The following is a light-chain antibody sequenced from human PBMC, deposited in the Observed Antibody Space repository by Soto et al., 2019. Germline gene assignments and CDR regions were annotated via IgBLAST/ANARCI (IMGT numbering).Light chain of an antibody. CDR2: EVS. CDR1: SSDVGGYNY. CDR3: SSFAGNNQLV. Sequence: QSALTQPPSASGSPGQSVTISCTGTSSDVGGYNYVSWYQQHPGKAPKLMISEVSKRPSGVPDRFSGSKSGNTASLTVSGLQAEDEADYYGSSFAGNNQLVFGGGTKVTVL. V-gene: IGLV2-8*01. J-gene: IGLJ2*01.